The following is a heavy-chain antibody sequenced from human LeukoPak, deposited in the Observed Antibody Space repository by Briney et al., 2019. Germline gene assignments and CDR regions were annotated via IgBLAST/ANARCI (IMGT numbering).Heavy chain of an antibody. CDR2: VYYSTNT. D-gene: IGHD5-12*01. J-gene: IGHJ3*02. Sequence: SETLSLTCTVPGGSISSSSYYWGWIRQPPGKGLEWIGNVYYSTNTYYNPSLKSRVTISVDTSKNQFSLKLSSVTAADTAIYYCARHSRSAYSGYENAFDIWGQGTVVTVSS. CDR3: ARHSRSAYSGYENAFDI. V-gene: IGHV4-39*01. CDR1: GGSISSSSYY.